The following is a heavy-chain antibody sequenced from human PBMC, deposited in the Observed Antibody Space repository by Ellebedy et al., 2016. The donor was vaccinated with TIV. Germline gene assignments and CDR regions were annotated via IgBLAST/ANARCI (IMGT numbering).Heavy chain of an antibody. J-gene: IGHJ4*02. CDR1: GFTFTSSA. CDR2: IIPIFGTA. CDR3: ARKRFDGPGYYFDY. Sequence: ASVKVSCKASGFTFTSSAVQWVRQAPGQGLEWMGGIIPIFGTANYAQKFQGRVTITADESTSTAYMELSSLRSEDTAVYYCARKRFDGPGYYFDYWGQGTLVTVSS. D-gene: IGHD3-9*01. V-gene: IGHV1-69*13.